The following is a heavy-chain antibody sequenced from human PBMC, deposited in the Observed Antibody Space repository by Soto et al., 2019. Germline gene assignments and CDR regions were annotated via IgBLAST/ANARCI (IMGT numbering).Heavy chain of an antibody. D-gene: IGHD4-17*01. V-gene: IGHV3-49*03. Sequence: GGSLRLSCTASGFTFGDYAMSWFRQAPGKGLEWVGFIRSKAYGGTTEYAASVKGRFTISRDDSKSIAYLQMNSLKTEDTAVYYCTRPTGDYGDPNWFDPWGQGTLVTVSS. J-gene: IGHJ5*02. CDR3: TRPTGDYGDPNWFDP. CDR2: IRSKAYGGTT. CDR1: GFTFGDYA.